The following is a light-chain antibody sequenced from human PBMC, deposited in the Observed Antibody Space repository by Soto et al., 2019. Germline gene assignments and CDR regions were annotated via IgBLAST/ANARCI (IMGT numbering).Light chain of an antibody. CDR3: QQYGSSPPYT. Sequence: IGLTQSPGTLSLSPGERATLSCRASQSVSSSYLAWYQQKPGQAPRLLIYGASSRATGIPDRFSGSGSGTDFTLTISRLEPEDFAVYYCQQYGSSPPYTFGQGTQLEIK. J-gene: IGKJ2*01. V-gene: IGKV3-20*01. CDR1: QSVSSSY. CDR2: GAS.